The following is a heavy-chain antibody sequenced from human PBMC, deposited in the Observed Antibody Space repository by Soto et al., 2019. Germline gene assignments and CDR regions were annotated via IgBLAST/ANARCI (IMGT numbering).Heavy chain of an antibody. CDR2: ISGSGVTT. J-gene: IGHJ6*02. Sequence: FSTYVMGWVRQAPGKGLEWVTVISGSGVTTNYGDSVKGRFTISRDNPKNTLYLQMNSLRAEDTAIYYCARLSGLYYYGMDVWGQGTTVTVSS. V-gene: IGHV3-23*01. D-gene: IGHD2-15*01. CDR1: FSTYV. CDR3: ARLSGLYYYGMDV.